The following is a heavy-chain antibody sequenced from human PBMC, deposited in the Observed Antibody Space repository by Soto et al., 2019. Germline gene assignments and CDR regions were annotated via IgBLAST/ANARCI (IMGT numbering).Heavy chain of an antibody. J-gene: IGHJ6*01. Sequence: ASVKVPCKASGYTFTSYAMQWVRQAPGKRRVWMGSNNGANCNTKYSQKFQGRVTITRDTSASTAYMELSSLRSEDTDVYYCARAPGNYYYAMDVWGQGTTVTVSS. CDR1: GYTFTSYA. D-gene: IGHD1-26*01. CDR3: ARAPGNYYYAMDV. CDR2: NNGANCNT. V-gene: IGHV1-3*01.